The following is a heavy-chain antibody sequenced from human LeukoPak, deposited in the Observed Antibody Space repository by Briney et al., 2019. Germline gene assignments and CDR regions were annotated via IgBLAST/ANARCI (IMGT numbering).Heavy chain of an antibody. CDR3: ARDKFFPGGYSYGFDY. Sequence: PGGSLRLSCAASGFTFRSYGKNWVGPAPGKGLEWVSSISSSSSYIYYADSVKGRFTISRDNAKNSLYLQMNSLRAEDTAAYYCARDKFFPGGYSYGFDYWGQGTLVTVSS. V-gene: IGHV3-21*01. D-gene: IGHD5-18*01. CDR1: GFTFRSYG. CDR2: ISSSSSYI. J-gene: IGHJ4*02.